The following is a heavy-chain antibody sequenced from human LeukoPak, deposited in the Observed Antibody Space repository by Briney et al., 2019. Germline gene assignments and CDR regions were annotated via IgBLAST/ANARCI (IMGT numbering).Heavy chain of an antibody. CDR2: TRNKANSDTT. D-gene: IGHD1-26*01. CDR3: TRGYSGAYVYAFDI. CDR1: GSGFTFSDHY. J-gene: IGHJ3*02. V-gene: IGHV3-72*01. Sequence: PGRSLRLSCAASGSGFTFSDHYMDWVRQAPGKGLEWVGRTRNKANSDTTEYAASLKGRFTISRDDSKNSLYLQMNSLKTEDTAVYYCTRGYSGAYVYAFDIWGQGTMVTVSS.